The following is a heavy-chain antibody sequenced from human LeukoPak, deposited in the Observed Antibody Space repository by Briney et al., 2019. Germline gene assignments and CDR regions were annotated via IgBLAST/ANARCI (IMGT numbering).Heavy chain of an antibody. CDR3: AKGDDYGSGAMFDY. D-gene: IGHD3-10*01. V-gene: IGHV3-30*02. CDR2: IRYDVSNI. Sequence: GGSLRLSCAASGFTFSSYVMHWVRQAPGKGLEWVTFIRYDVSNIYYADSVKGRFTTSRDNSKNTLYLQMNSLRAEDTAVYYCAKGDDYGSGAMFDYWGQGTLVTVSS. CDR1: GFTFSSYV. J-gene: IGHJ4*02.